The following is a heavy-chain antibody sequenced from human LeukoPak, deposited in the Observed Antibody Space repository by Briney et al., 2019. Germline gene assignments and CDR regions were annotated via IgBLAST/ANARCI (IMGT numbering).Heavy chain of an antibody. V-gene: IGHV3-21*01. CDR3: ARVPDYDFWSGYYGAFDI. J-gene: IGHJ3*02. CDR1: GFTFSSYS. CDR2: ISSSSSYI. D-gene: IGHD3-3*01. Sequence: GGSLRLSCAASGFTFSSYSMNWVRQAPGKGLEWVSSISSSSSYIYYADSVKGRFTISRDNAKNSLYLQMNSLRAEDTAVYYCARVPDYDFWSGYYGAFDIWGQGTMVTVSS.